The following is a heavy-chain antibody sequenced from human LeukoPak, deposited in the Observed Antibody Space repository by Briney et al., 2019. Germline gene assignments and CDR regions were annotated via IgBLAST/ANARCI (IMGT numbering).Heavy chain of an antibody. Sequence: SETLSLTCTVSGGSISSYYWSWIRQPAGKGLEWIGRIYTSGSTNYNPSLKSRVTMSVDTSKNQFSLKLSSVTAADTAVYYCARENYDILTGYLADFDYWGQGTLVTVSS. J-gene: IGHJ4*02. D-gene: IGHD3-9*01. CDR1: GGSISSYY. CDR3: ARENYDILTGYLADFDY. CDR2: IYTSGST. V-gene: IGHV4-4*07.